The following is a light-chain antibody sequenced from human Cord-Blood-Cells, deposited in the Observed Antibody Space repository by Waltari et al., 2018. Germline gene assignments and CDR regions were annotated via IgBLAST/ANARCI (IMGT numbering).Light chain of an antibody. J-gene: IGKJ2*01. CDR2: AAS. V-gene: IGKV1-39*01. CDR1: QSISSY. CDR3: QQSYSTPYT. Sequence: DIQLTPSPSCLSSSVGDSVTITWRASQSISSYLHWYQQKPGKAPKLLIYAASSLQSGVPSRFSGSGSGTDFTLTISSLQPEDFATYYCQQSYSTPYTFGQGTKVEIK.